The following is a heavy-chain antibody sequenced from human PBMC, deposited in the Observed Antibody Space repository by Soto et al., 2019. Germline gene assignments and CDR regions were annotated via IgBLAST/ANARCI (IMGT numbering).Heavy chain of an antibody. V-gene: IGHV3-23*01. CDR1: GFTLSSYA. Sequence: EVQLLESGGGLVQSGGSLRLSCAASGFTLSSYAMSWVRQAPGKGLEWVSLISGSGGTTDYAASVKGRFTASRDNRRSTVCRQMSSLRAEDRAVYCCAGVHYHGRARTGGMAVGGQGTTVTVS. CDR3: AGVHYHGRARTGGMAV. J-gene: IGHJ6*02. CDR2: ISGSGGTT. D-gene: IGHD1-1*01.